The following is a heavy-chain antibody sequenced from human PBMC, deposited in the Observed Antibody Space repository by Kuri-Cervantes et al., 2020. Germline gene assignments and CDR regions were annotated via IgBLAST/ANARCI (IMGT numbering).Heavy chain of an antibody. D-gene: IGHD2-2*01. Sequence: GESLKISCAASGFTFSSYWMSWVRQAPGKGLEWVAVISYDGSNKYYADSVKGRFTISRDNSKNTLYLQMNSLRAEDTAMYYCAKDGIVVVPARSDYYYYYGMDVWGQGTTVTVSS. CDR3: AKDGIVVVPARSDYYYYYGMDV. J-gene: IGHJ6*02. CDR1: GFTFSSYW. CDR2: ISYDGSNK. V-gene: IGHV3-30*18.